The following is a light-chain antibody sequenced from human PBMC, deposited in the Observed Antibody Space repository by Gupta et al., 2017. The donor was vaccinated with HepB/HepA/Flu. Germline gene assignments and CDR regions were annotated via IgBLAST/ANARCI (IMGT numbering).Light chain of an antibody. CDR1: ENILNY. Sequence: DIQMTQSPSSLSASVGDSLTITCRASENILNYLNWYQQKPGKAPKLLIYAATSLQSGVPSGFSGSGSGTDFTLTISSLQSEDFATYYCQQTDSAPWTFGQGTKVEIK. CDR3: QQTDSAPWT. V-gene: IGKV1-39*01. J-gene: IGKJ1*01. CDR2: AAT.